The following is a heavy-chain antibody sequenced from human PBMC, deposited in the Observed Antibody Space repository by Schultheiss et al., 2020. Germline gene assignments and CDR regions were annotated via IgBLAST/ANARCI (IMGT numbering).Heavy chain of an antibody. CDR1: GGSISSGSYY. Sequence: SQTLSLTCTVSGGSISSGSYYWSWIRQPAGKGLEWIGRIYTSGSTNYNPSLKSRVTISVDTSKNQFSLNLSSVTAADTAVYYCARHGGYCSGGSCYDAFDFWGQGTMVTVSS. CDR3: ARHGGYCSGGSCYDAFDF. J-gene: IGHJ3*01. CDR2: IYTSGST. D-gene: IGHD2-15*01. V-gene: IGHV4-61*02.